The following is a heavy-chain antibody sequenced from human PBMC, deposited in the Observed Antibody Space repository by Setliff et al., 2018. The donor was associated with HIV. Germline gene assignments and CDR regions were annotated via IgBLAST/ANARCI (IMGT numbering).Heavy chain of an antibody. D-gene: IGHD2-15*01. V-gene: IGHV5-10-1*01. J-gene: IGHJ4*02. CDR3: AREHRLCSGERCVLPDY. CDR2: IDPSDSYT. Sequence: GESLKISCMGSGYSFTTYWITWVRQMPGKGLEWMGRIDPSDSYTDYSQSFHGHVTLSVDRSINTAYLQWSSLKASDTATYYCAREHRLCSGERCVLPDYWGQGTLVTVSS. CDR1: GYSFTTYW.